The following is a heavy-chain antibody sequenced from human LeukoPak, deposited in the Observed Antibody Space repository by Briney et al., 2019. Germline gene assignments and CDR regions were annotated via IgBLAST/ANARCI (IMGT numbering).Heavy chain of an antibody. CDR1: GYSISSGYY. Sequence: SETLSLTCAVSGYSISSGYYWGWIRQPPGKGLEWIGSIYHSGSTYYNPSFKSRVTISVDTSKNQFSLKLSSVTAADTAVYYCARDRELLWFGELSEYYYMDVWGKGTPVTVSS. CDR2: IYHSGST. V-gene: IGHV4-38-2*02. CDR3: ARDRELLWFGELSEYYYMDV. D-gene: IGHD3-10*01. J-gene: IGHJ6*03.